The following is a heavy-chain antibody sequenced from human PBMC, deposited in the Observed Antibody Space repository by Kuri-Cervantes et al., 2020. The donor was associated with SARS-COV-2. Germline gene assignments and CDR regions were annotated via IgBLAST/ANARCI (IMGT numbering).Heavy chain of an antibody. CDR2: ISYDGSNK. V-gene: IGHV3-30*03. D-gene: IGHD1-26*01. J-gene: IGHJ6*02. CDR1: GFTFSGYG. CDR3: AREAPCRIVGAICYGMDV. Sequence: GESLKISCAASGFTFSGYGMHWVRQAPGKGLEWVAVISYDGSNKYYADSVKGRFTISRDNSKNTLYLQMNSLRAEDTAVYYCAREAPCRIVGAICYGMDVWGQGTTVTVSS.